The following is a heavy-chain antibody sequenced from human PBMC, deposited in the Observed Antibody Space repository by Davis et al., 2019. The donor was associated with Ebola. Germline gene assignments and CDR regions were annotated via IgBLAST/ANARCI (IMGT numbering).Heavy chain of an antibody. V-gene: IGHV3-66*02. CDR2: ICGSDGTT. CDR1: GFTVSSNY. D-gene: IGHD4-17*01. Sequence: PGGSLRLSCAASGFTVSSNYMSWVRQAPGKGLEWVSAICGSDGTTYYADSVKGRFTISRDNSKNTVYLQMNSLRAEDTAVFYCAKAVYRDYNGNWFDPWGQGTLVTVSS. J-gene: IGHJ5*02. CDR3: AKAVYRDYNGNWFDP.